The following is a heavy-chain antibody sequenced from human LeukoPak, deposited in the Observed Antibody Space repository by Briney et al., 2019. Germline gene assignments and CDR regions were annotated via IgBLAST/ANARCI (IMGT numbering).Heavy chain of an antibody. J-gene: IGHJ4*02. CDR2: IYYSGST. CDR1: GGSISSGGSR. Sequence: SETLSLTCNVSGGSISSGGSRWSWIRQHPGKGLEWIGYIYYSGSTYYNPSLESRLTMSVDTSKNQFSLHLTSVTAADTAVYYCARVSFFVGAVADYWGQGTLVTVSS. CDR3: ARVSFFVGAVADY. D-gene: IGHD1-26*01. V-gene: IGHV4-31*03.